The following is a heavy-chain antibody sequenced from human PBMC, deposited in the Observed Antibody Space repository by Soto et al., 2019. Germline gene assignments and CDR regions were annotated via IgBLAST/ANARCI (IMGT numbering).Heavy chain of an antibody. CDR3: VDSSGYYPTDY. J-gene: IGHJ4*02. CDR2: IYYSGST. CDR1: GGSISSSSYY. D-gene: IGHD3-22*01. V-gene: IGHV4-39*01. Sequence: QLQLQESGPGLVKPSETLSLTCTVSGGSISSSSYYWGWIRQPPGKGLEWIGSIYYSGSTYYNPSLKSRVTISVDTSKNQFSLQLSSVTAADTAVYYCVDSSGYYPTDYWGQGTLVTVSS.